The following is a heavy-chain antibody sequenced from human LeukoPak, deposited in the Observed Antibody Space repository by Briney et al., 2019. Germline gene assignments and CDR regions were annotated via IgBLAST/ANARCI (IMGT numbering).Heavy chain of an antibody. CDR2: IYYSGST. V-gene: IGHV4-39*07. CDR1: GGSISSSSYY. J-gene: IGHJ4*02. CDR3: ARVPDSILMRKGATGY. Sequence: SETLSLTCTVSGGSISSSSYYWGWIRQPPGKGLEWIGSIYYSGSTYYNPSLKSRVTISVDTSKNQFSLKLSSVTAADTAVYYCARVPDSILMRKGATGYWGQGTLVTVSS. D-gene: IGHD1-26*01.